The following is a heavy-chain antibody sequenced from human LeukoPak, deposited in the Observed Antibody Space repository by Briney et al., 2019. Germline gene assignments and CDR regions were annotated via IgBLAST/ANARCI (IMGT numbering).Heavy chain of an antibody. J-gene: IGHJ4*02. CDR2: IYSDGRT. CDR3: ARSTWVVPAVAFFFDS. Sequence: GGSLRLSCAASGFTVSSNYMSWVRQAPGTGLEWVSVIYSDGRTYYADSVKGRFTISRDNSKNTLYLQMHSLRAEDSAVYYCARSTWVVPAVAFFFDSWGQGTLVTVSS. D-gene: IGHD2-2*01. CDR1: GFTVSSNY. V-gene: IGHV3-53*01.